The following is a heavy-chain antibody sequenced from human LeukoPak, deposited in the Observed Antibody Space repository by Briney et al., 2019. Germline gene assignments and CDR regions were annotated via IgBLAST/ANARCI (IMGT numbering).Heavy chain of an antibody. J-gene: IGHJ4*02. Sequence: GGSLRLSCAASGFTFSSYSMNWVRQAPGKGLEWVSSISRSSSYIYYGDSVKGRFTISRDNAKNSLYLQMNSLRAEDTAVYYCARVVWGWDTAMPTPFDYWGQGTLVTVSS. V-gene: IGHV3-21*01. CDR3: ARVVWGWDTAMPTPFDY. CDR1: GFTFSSYS. D-gene: IGHD5-18*01. CDR2: ISRSSSYI.